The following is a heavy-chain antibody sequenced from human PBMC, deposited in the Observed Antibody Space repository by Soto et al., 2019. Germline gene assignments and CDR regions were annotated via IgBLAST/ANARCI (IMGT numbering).Heavy chain of an antibody. V-gene: IGHV3-30*18. Sequence: QVQLVEAGGGVVQPGRSQRLSCAASGFTFSSYGMHWVRQAPGKGLEWVAVISYDGSNKYYADSVKGRFTISRDNSKNTLYLQMNSLRAEDTAVYYCPKDRRITGTTADYWGQGTLVTVSS. D-gene: IGHD1-20*01. CDR3: PKDRRITGTTADY. CDR2: ISYDGSNK. CDR1: GFTFSSYG. J-gene: IGHJ4*02.